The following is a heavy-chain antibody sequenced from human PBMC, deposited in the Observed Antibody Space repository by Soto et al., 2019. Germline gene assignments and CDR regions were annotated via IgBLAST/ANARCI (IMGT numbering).Heavy chain of an antibody. Sequence: QVQLQESGPGLVKPSETLSLTCTVSGGSMNDYYWNWIRQSPGKGLEWIGYILYSGSTNYNPSLKSPVTMSVDTANLHFSLKMSSVTVADTGIYYCARLGPPTSPQWYFDLWGRGTLVTVSS. J-gene: IGHJ2*01. CDR3: ARLGPPTSPQWYFDL. CDR1: GGSMNDYY. V-gene: IGHV4-59*01. CDR2: ILYSGST.